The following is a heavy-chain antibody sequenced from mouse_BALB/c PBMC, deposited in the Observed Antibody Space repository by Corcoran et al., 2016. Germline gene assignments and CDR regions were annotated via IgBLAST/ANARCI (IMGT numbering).Heavy chain of an antibody. CDR2: IYPYNGGT. CDR1: GYTFTDYN. V-gene: IGHV1S29*02. J-gene: IGHJ4*01. CDR3: ARMAGAMDY. Sequence: EVQLQQSGPELVKPGASVKISCKASGYTFTDYNMHWVKQSHGKSLEWIGYIYPYNGGTGYNQKFKSKATLTVDNSSSTAYMALRSLTSEDSAVYYCARMAGAMDYWCQGTSVTVSS.